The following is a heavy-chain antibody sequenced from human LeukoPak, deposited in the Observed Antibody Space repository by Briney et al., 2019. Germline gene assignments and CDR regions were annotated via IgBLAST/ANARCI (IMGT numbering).Heavy chain of an antibody. CDR2: IYPADSDT. CDR3: ARHTKYSSSSRVFDY. J-gene: IGHJ4*02. V-gene: IGHV5-51*01. Sequence: GESLQISCKGSGYSFTSYWISWVRQMPGKGLEWMGIIYPADSDTRYSPSFQGQVTISADKSINTAYLQWSSLKASDTAIYYCARHTKYSSSSRVFDYWGQGTLVTVSS. CDR1: GYSFTSYW. D-gene: IGHD6-6*01.